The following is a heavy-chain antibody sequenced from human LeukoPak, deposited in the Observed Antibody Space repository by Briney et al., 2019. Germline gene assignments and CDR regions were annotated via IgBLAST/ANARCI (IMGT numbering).Heavy chain of an antibody. CDR2: IIPIFGTA. CDR1: GYTFTNYG. D-gene: IGHD2/OR15-2a*01. V-gene: IGHV1-69*05. Sequence: SVKVSCKASGYTFTNYGINWVRQAPGQGLEWMGGIIPIFGTANYAQKFQGRVTITTDESTSTAYMELSSLRSEDTAVYYCARTNIPGTVYYYYMDVWGKGTTVTVSS. J-gene: IGHJ6*03. CDR3: ARTNIPGTVYYYYMDV.